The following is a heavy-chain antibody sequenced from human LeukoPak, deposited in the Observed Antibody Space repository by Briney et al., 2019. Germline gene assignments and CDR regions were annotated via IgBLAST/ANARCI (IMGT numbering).Heavy chain of an antibody. CDR3: AKDRSGSYSQGLDY. J-gene: IGHJ4*02. CDR2: IRYDGSNE. CDR1: GFTFSGYG. V-gene: IGHV3-30*02. Sequence: GGSLRLSCAASGFTFSGYGMHWVRQAPGKGLEWVAFIRYDGSNEYYADSVKGRFTISRDNSKNTLYLQMNSLRAEDTAVYYCAKDRSGSYSQGLDYWGQGTLVTVSS. D-gene: IGHD1-26*01.